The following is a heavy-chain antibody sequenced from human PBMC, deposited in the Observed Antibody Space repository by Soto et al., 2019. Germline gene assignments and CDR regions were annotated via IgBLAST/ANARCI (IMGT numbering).Heavy chain of an antibody. Sequence: EVQLVESGGGLVKPGGSLRLSCAASGFTFSSYSMNWVRQAPGKGLEWVSSISSSSSYIYYADSVKGRFTISRDNAKNSLYLQMNSLRAEDTAVYYCGRDSAGRYSYGLYYFDYWGQGTLVTVSS. D-gene: IGHD5-18*01. J-gene: IGHJ4*02. CDR3: GRDSAGRYSYGLYYFDY. CDR1: GFTFSSYS. CDR2: ISSSSSYI. V-gene: IGHV3-21*01.